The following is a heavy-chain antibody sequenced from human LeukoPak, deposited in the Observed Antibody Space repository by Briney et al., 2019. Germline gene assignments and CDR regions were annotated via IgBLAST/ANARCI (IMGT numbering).Heavy chain of an antibody. CDR1: GYSISSGYY. J-gene: IGHJ3*02. D-gene: IGHD3-22*01. Sequence: SETLSLTCTVSGYSISSGYYWGWIRQPPGKGLEWIGSIYHSGRTFYNPSLKSRVTISVDTSKNQFSLKLSSVTAADTAVYYCARLGYYYDSSGYTDAFDIWGQGTMVTVSS. CDR2: IYHSGRT. V-gene: IGHV4-38-2*02. CDR3: ARLGYYYDSSGYTDAFDI.